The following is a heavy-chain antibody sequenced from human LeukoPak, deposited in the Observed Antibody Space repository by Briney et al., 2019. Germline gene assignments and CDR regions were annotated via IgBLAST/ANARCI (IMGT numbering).Heavy chain of an antibody. CDR3: ARYYYGSGSPVDY. J-gene: IGHJ4*02. CDR1: GFTFSDYY. CDR2: ISSSGSTI. Sequence: GGSLRLSCAASGFTFSDYYMSWIRRAPGKGLEWVSYISSSGSTIYHADSVKGRFTISRDNAKNSLYLQMNSLRAEDTAVYYCARYYYGSGSPVDYWGQGTLVTVSS. D-gene: IGHD3-10*01. V-gene: IGHV3-11*01.